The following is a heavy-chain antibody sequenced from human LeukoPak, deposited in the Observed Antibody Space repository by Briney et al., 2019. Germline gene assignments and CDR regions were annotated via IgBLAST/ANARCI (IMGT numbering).Heavy chain of an antibody. V-gene: IGHV3-66*02. D-gene: IGHD3-10*01. CDR3: ARGPPLFGEHYYYYGMDV. CDR1: GFTVSSNY. Sequence: GGSLRHSCAASGFTVSSNYMSWVRQAPGKGLEWVSVIYSGGSTYYADSVKGRFTISRDNSKNTLYLQMNSLRAEDTAVYYCARGPPLFGEHYYYYGMDVWGQGTTVTVSS. CDR2: IYSGGST. J-gene: IGHJ6*02.